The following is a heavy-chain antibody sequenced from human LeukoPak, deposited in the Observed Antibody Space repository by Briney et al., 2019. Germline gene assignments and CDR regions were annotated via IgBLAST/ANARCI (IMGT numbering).Heavy chain of an antibody. CDR3: ARSRRGLPPRNFDY. D-gene: IGHD3-16*01. CDR1: GGSVSSSSYD. CDR2: IYYSGCT. J-gene: IGHJ4*02. Sequence: SETLSLTCTVSGGSVSSSSYDWSWIRQPPGKGLEWIRYIYYSGCTNYNPSLKSRVTISVDTSKNQFSLKLSSVTAADTAVYYCARSRRGLPPRNFDYWGQGTLVTVSS. V-gene: IGHV4-61*01.